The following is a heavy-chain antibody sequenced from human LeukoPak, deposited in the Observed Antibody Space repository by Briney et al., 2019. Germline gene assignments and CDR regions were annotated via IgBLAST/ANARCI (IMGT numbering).Heavy chain of an antibody. D-gene: IGHD6-6*01. CDR1: GDTLTTYD. Sequence: GASVKVSCKASGDTLTTYDFNWVRQAPGQGLEWMGWMDPNSGNTGYAQKFQGRVTMTRNTSISTAYTELSSLTSEDTAVYYCAKSLPGIAAHWGQGTLVSVT. CDR2: MDPNSGNT. V-gene: IGHV1-8*01. J-gene: IGHJ4*02. CDR3: AKSLPGIAAH.